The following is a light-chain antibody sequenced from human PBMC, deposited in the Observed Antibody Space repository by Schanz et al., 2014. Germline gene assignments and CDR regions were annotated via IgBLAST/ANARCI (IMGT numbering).Light chain of an antibody. CDR1: QSISAY. CDR3: QQYNTYSWT. Sequence: DIQMTQSPSSLSASVGDRLTITCRASQSISAYLNWYQQKPGKAPNLLIYAASSLQSGVPSRFSGSGSGTDFTLTISSLQPEDFATYYCQQYNTYSWTFGQGTKVEIK. V-gene: IGKV1-39*01. J-gene: IGKJ1*01. CDR2: AAS.